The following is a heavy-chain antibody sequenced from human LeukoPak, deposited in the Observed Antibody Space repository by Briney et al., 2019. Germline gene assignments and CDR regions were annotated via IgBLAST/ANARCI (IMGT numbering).Heavy chain of an antibody. CDR3: ARDQNSGCPPAY. CDR1: DDSISDYY. V-gene: IGHV4-59*12. Sequence: SETLSLTCTVSDDSISDYYRGWIRQPPGKGLEWIGYFYNSGRSTYNPSLKSRVTISVDKSKNQFSLKLNSVTAADTAVYYCARDQNSGCPPAYWGQGTLVTVSS. J-gene: IGHJ4*02. CDR2: FYNSGRS. D-gene: IGHD5-12*01.